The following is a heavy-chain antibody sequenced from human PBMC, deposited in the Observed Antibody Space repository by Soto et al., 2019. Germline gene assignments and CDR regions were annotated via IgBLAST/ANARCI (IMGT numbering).Heavy chain of an antibody. J-gene: IGHJ4*02. CDR3: ARDLGSEQWFFDN. CDR2: IHNSGST. V-gene: IGHV4-31*03. D-gene: IGHD6-19*01. CDR1: GASVSGDGSY. Sequence: QVQLQESGPGLVKPSQTLSLTCLVSGASVSGDGSYCSWIRQHPGKGLEFIGYIHNSGSTYSNPPLEKRVAMSIDTSKNQFSLRLSSVTAADSAVYFCARDLGSEQWFFDNWGQGILVTVSS.